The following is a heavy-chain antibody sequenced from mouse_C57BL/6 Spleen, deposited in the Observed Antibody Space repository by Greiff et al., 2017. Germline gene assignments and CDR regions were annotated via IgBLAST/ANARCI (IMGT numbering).Heavy chain of an antibody. D-gene: IGHD1-1*01. J-gene: IGHJ3*01. CDR1: GFSFNTYA. V-gene: IGHV10-1*01. CDR3: VRQAYYYGSSGREFAY. Sequence: EVQVVESGGGLVQPKGSLKLSCAASGFSFNTYAMNWVRQAPGKGLEWVARIRSKSNNYATYYADSVKDRFTISRDDSESMLYLQMNNVKTEDTAMYYCVRQAYYYGSSGREFAYRGQGTLVTVSA. CDR2: IRSKSNNYAT.